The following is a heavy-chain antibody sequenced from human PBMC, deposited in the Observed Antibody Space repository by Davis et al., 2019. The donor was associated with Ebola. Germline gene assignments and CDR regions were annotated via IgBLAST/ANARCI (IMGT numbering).Heavy chain of an antibody. J-gene: IGHJ4*02. D-gene: IGHD5-18*01. CDR2: INHSGST. CDR3: ARGGRYGLYYFDY. Sequence: MPSETLSLTCTVSGGSISSSSYYWSWIRQPPGKGLEWIGEINHSGSTNYNPSLKSRVTISVDTSKNQFSLKLSSVTAADTAVYYCARGGRYGLYYFDYWGQGTLVTVSS. V-gene: IGHV4-39*07. CDR1: GGSISSSSYY.